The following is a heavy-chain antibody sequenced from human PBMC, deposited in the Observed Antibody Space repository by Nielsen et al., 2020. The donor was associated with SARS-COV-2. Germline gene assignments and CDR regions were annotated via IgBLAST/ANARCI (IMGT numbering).Heavy chain of an antibody. CDR2: INSDGSST. J-gene: IGHJ2*01. V-gene: IGHV3-74*01. CDR3: ARDDSYYGSGSYRRRGYFDL. D-gene: IGHD3-10*01. Sequence: WIRQPPGKGLVWVSRINSDGSSTSYADSVKGRFTISRDNAKSTLYLQMNSLRAEDTAVYYCARDDSYYGSGSYRRRGYFDLWGRGTLVTVSS.